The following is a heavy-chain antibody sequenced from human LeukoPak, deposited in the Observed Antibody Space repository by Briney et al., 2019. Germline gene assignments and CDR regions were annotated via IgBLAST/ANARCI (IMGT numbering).Heavy chain of an antibody. J-gene: IGHJ4*02. Sequence: GSLRLSCAASGFTFSSYAMSWIRQPPGKGLEWIGEINHSGSTNYNPSLKSRVTISVDTSKNQFSLKLSSVTAADTAVYYCARVRSSGYYLKYYFDYWGQGTLVTVSS. CDR1: GFTFSSYA. CDR3: ARVRSSGYYLKYYFDY. V-gene: IGHV4-34*01. D-gene: IGHD3-22*01. CDR2: INHSGST.